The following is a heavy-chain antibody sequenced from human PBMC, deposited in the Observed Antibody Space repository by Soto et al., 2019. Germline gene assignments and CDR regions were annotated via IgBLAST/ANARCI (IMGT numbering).Heavy chain of an antibody. CDR2: ISSSASHI. Sequence: EVQLVESGGGLVKPGGSLRLSCAASGFSFSSYSMNCVRQAPGKGLEWVSSISSSASHINYADSVKGRFTISRHSSKKSLYRQMNSLRAEDTAVYYCARGYTGYCSGGTCYWFDHWGQGALVTVSS. V-gene: IGHV3-21*01. D-gene: IGHD2-15*01. J-gene: IGHJ5*02. CDR3: ARGYTGYCSGGTCYWFDH. CDR1: GFSFSSYS.